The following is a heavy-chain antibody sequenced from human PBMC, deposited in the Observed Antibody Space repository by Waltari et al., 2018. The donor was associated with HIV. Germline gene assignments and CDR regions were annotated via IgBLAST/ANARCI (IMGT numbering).Heavy chain of an antibody. Sequence: EVQLVESGGGLVQPGRSLRLSCAASGFTFDDYAMHWVRQAPGKGLEWVSGISWNSGSIGYADSVKGRFTISRDNAKNSLYLQMNSLRAEDTALYYCAKGRGIAVAGYDAFDIWGQGTMVTVSS. CDR2: ISWNSGSI. CDR3: AKGRGIAVAGYDAFDI. V-gene: IGHV3-9*01. D-gene: IGHD6-19*01. CDR1: GFTFDDYA. J-gene: IGHJ3*02.